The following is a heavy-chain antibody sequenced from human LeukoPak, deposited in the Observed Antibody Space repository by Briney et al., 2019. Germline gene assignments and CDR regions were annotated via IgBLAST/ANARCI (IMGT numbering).Heavy chain of an antibody. D-gene: IGHD3-22*01. CDR3: ARDYYDSSGYYRSHYFDY. CDR2: IYYSGST. V-gene: IGHV4-59*01. Sequence: PSETLSLTCTVSGGSISSYYWSWIRQPPGKGLEWIGYIYYSGSTNYNPSLKSRVTISVDTSKNQFSLKLSSLTAADTAVYYCARDYYDSSGYYRSHYFDYWGQGTLVTVSS. CDR1: GGSISSYY. J-gene: IGHJ4*02.